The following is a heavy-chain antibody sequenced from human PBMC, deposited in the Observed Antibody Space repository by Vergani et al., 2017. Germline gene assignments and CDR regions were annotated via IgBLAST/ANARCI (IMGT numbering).Heavy chain of an antibody. CDR3: ARDGWNRGMSTLDY. J-gene: IGHJ4*02. CDR1: GYTFTGYS. V-gene: IGHV7-4-1*02. D-gene: IGHD1-1*01. CDR2: INTNTGNP. Sequence: QVQLVQSGAEVKKPGASLKVSCKASGYTFTGYSVNWVRQAPGQGLEYMGWINTNTGNPTYAQGFTGRFVFSLDTSVTTAYLHISSLKAEDTAVYYCARDGWNRGMSTLDYWGQGTLVTVSS.